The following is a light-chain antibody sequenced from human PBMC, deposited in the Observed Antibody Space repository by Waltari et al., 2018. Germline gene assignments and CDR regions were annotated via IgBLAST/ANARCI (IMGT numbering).Light chain of an antibody. CDR2: KDS. CDR3: QSADSSDTYVV. CDR1: ALPKQY. J-gene: IGLJ2*01. V-gene: IGLV3-25*03. Sequence: SYELTQPPSVSVSPGQTARITCSGDALPKQYAYWYQQKPGQAPGLGIYKDSERPSGIPERFSGSSSGKTVTLTISGVQAEDEADYYCQSADSSDTYVVFGGGTKLTVL.